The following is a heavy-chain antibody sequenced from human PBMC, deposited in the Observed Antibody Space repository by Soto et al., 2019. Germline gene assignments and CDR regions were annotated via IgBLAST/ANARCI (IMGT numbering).Heavy chain of an antibody. Sequence: ASVKVSCKASGYTFTSYGISWVRQAPGQGLEWMGWISAYNGNTNYAQKLQGRVTMTTDTSTSTAYMELRSLRSDDTAVYYCATYHSGYDFWSGYYGPNAFDIWGQGTMVTVSS. V-gene: IGHV1-18*04. D-gene: IGHD3-3*01. CDR3: ATYHSGYDFWSGYYGPNAFDI. CDR2: ISAYNGNT. J-gene: IGHJ3*02. CDR1: GYTFTSYG.